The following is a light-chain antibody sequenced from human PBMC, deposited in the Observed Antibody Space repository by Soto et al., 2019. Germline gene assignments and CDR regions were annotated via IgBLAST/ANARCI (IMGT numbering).Light chain of an antibody. Sequence: IQLTQSPSSLSASVGDRVTISCRASQGIANFLAWYQQKPGKAPKLLIYGASTLQSGVPSRFSGSGSGTGFTLTISSLQHEDFATYYCQQLNSFPIPFGPGTKVDIK. J-gene: IGKJ3*01. CDR2: GAS. V-gene: IGKV1-9*01. CDR3: QQLNSFPIP. CDR1: QGIANF.